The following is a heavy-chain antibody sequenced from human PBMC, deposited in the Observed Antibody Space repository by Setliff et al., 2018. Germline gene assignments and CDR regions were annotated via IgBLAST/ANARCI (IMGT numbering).Heavy chain of an antibody. CDR3: VREGVDSRSSTDYRYYMDV. CDR2: TIPMFGST. V-gene: IGHV1-69*05. D-gene: IGHD3-22*01. CDR1: GGTFSSYG. J-gene: IGHJ6*03. Sequence: SVKVSCKASGGTFSSYGISWVRQAPGQGLEWMGGTIPMFGSTTYAQKFQGRVTIITDESTSTAFMQLSSLRSEDTAVYYCVREGVDSRSSTDYRYYMDVWGKGTTVTVS.